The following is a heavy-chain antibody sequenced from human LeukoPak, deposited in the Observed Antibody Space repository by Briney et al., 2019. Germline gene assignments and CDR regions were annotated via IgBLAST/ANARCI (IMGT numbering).Heavy chain of an antibody. V-gene: IGHV4-34*01. CDR3: ARRDRDTAFDY. J-gene: IGHJ4*02. CDR1: GGSFSGYY. CDR2: INHSGSN. D-gene: IGHD5-18*01. Sequence: SETLSLTWAVYGGSFSGYYWSWIRQPPGKGLEWIGEINHSGSNNYNPSLKSRVTISVDASKNQFSLKLSSVTAADTAVYYCARRDRDTAFDYWGQGTLVTVSS.